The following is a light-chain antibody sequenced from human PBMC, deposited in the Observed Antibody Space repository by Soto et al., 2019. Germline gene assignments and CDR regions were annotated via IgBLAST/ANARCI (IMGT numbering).Light chain of an antibody. V-gene: IGLV2-14*01. CDR3: SSYTSSSTWV. CDR2: EVS. CDR1: SSDVGGYNY. J-gene: IGLJ3*02. Sequence: QSALTQPASVSGSPGQSITISCTGTSSDVGGYNYVSWYQQHPGKAPKLIIYEVSNRPSGFSNRFSGSKSGNTASLTISGIQAEDEADYYCSSYTSSSTWVFGGGTKLTVL.